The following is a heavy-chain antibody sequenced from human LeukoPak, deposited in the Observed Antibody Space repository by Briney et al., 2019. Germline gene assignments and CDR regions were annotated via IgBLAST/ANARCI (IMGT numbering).Heavy chain of an antibody. CDR1: GGSISSYY. CDR3: ATFRYGLDV. CDR2: IYYSGTT. V-gene: IGHV4-59*08. J-gene: IGHJ6*02. Sequence: SETLSLTCTVSGGSISSYYWSWIRQPPGKGLGWIGYIYYSGTTNYNPSLKSRVSISIDTSKNHFSLKLISVTAADTAVYYCATFRYGLDVWGQGTTVTVSS.